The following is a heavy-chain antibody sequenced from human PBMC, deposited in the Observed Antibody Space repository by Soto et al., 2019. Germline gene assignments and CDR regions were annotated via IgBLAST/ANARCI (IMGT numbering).Heavy chain of an antibody. D-gene: IGHD6-13*01. J-gene: IGHJ6*02. CDR3: AKTQGSSDPSYHYYYYGMDV. V-gene: IGHV3-23*01. Sequence: PGGSLRLSCAASGFTYSSFAMTWVRQAPGKGLEWVSGISGSGGSTYYADSVKGRFTISRDKSKNTLYLQMNSLRVEDTAVYYCAKTQGSSDPSYHYYYYGMDVWGQGTTVTVSS. CDR2: ISGSGGST. CDR1: GFTYSSFA.